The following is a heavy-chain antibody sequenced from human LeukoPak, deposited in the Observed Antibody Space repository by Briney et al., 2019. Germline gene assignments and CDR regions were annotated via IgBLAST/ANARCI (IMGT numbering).Heavy chain of an antibody. CDR1: GFTFSSYS. Sequence: GGSLRLSCAASGFTFSSYSMNWVRQAPGKGLEWVSSISSSSSYIYYADSVKGRFTISRDNAKNSLYLQMNSLRAEDTAVYNCARDYYDSSGYVEDWGQGTLVTVSS. CDR3: ARDYYDSSGYVED. D-gene: IGHD3-22*01. CDR2: ISSSSSYI. V-gene: IGHV3-21*01. J-gene: IGHJ4*02.